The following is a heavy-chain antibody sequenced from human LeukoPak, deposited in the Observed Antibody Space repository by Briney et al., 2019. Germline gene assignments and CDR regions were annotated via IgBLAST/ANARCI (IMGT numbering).Heavy chain of an antibody. CDR1: GFTFSSYE. D-gene: IGHD3-22*01. Sequence: PGGSLRLSCAASGFTFSSYEMNWVRQAPGKGLEWISYISSSGSIIHDADSVKGRFTISRDNSKNTLYLQMNSLRAEDTAVYYCAKDPTYYYDSSGYPGLWGQGTMVTVSS. CDR2: ISSSGSII. CDR3: AKDPTYYYDSSGYPGL. J-gene: IGHJ3*01. V-gene: IGHV3-48*03.